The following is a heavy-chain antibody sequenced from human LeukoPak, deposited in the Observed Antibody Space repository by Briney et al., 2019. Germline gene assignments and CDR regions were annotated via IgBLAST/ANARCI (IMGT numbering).Heavy chain of an antibody. CDR2: IYSSGSI. V-gene: IGHV4-4*07. J-gene: IGHJ4*02. CDR3: ARILEVGAPV. D-gene: IGHD1-26*01. Sequence: SETLSLTCTVSGDSISSYYWSWIRQPAGKGLEWIGRIYSSGSINYNPSLKSRVTMSVDTSKNQFSLKMSSVTAADTAVYYCARILEVGAPVWGQGTLVTVSS. CDR1: GDSISSYY.